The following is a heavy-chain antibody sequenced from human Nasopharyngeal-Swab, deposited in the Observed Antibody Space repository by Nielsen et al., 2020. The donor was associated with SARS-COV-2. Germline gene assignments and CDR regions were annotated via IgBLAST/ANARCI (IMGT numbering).Heavy chain of an antibody. Sequence: GRQAPGKGLEWVSAISGSGGSTYYADSVKGRFTISRDNSKNTLYLQMNSLRAEDTAVYYCAKSVWFDPWGQGTLVTVSS. CDR2: ISGSGGST. J-gene: IGHJ5*02. V-gene: IGHV3-23*01. CDR3: AKSVWFDP.